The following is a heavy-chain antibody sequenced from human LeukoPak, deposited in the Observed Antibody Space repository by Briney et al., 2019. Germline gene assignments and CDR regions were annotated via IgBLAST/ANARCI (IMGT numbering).Heavy chain of an antibody. Sequence: SETLSLTCAVSGYSISSGYYWGWIRQPPGKGLEWIGSIYHSGSTYYNPSLKSRVTISVDTSKNQFSLKLSSVTASHTAAYYCARLSVVPAAKVDYWGQGTLVTVSS. D-gene: IGHD2-2*01. CDR3: ARLSVVPAAKVDY. CDR1: GYSISSGYY. J-gene: IGHJ4*02. V-gene: IGHV4-38-2*01. CDR2: IYHSGST.